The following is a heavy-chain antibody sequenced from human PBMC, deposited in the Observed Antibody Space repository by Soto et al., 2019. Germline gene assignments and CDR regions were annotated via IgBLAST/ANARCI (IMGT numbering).Heavy chain of an antibody. J-gene: IGHJ4*02. CDR1: GGTFSSYP. CDR2: ILPIFGTV. D-gene: IGHD6-13*01. Sequence: QVQLVQSGAEVKKPGSSVNVSCKASGGTFSSYPISWVRQAPGQGLEWMGWILPIFGTVNYSQKFPGRVTITADRSTSTAYMDLSSLRSEDTAVDYCARDLDVSRRLDYWGQGTLVTVSS. V-gene: IGHV1-69*06. CDR3: ARDLDVSRRLDY.